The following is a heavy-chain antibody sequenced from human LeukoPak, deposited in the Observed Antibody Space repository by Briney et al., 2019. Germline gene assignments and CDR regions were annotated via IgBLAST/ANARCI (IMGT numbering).Heavy chain of an antibody. CDR3: ARDRVLGIAAAAPNYYYYGMDV. J-gene: IGHJ6*02. V-gene: IGHV3-66*01. D-gene: IGHD6-13*01. Sequence: PGGSLRLSCAASGFTVSSNYMSWVRQAPGKGLEWVSVIYSGGSTYYADSVKGRFTISRDNSKTTLSLQMNSLRAEDTAVYYCARDRVLGIAAAAPNYYYYGMDVWGQGTTVTVSS. CDR2: IYSGGST. CDR1: GFTVSSNY.